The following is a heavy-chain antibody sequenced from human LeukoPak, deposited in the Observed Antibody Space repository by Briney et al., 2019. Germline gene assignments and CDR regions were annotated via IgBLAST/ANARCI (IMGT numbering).Heavy chain of an antibody. D-gene: IGHD3-10*01. CDR3: ARDHSTVRGYYGSGTFDTSYMDV. CDR1: GGSISSYY. J-gene: IGHJ6*03. V-gene: IGHV4-59*01. Sequence: SETLSLTCTVSGGSISSYYWSWIRQPPGKGLEWIGYIYYSGSTNYNPSLKSRVTISVDTSKNQFSLKLSSVTAADTAVYYCARDHSTVRGYYGSGTFDTSYMDVWGKGTTVTVSS. CDR2: IYYSGST.